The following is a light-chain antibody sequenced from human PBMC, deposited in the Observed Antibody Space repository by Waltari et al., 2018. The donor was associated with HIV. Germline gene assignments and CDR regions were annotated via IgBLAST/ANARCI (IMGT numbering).Light chain of an antibody. CDR3: QQRSDWPPT. V-gene: IGKV3-11*01. CDR1: QSVSSY. Sequence: EIVLTQSPATLSLSPGERATLSCSASQSVSSYLAWYQQKPGQAPRLLIYGASSRATGIPARFSGSGSGTDFTLTISSLEPEDFAVYYCQQRSDWPPTFGPGTKVDIK. J-gene: IGKJ3*01. CDR2: GAS.